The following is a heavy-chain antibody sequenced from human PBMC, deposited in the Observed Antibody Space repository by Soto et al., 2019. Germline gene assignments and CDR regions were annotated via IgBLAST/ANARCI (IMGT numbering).Heavy chain of an antibody. CDR3: GQRLRDYGLGRDRANDFDP. V-gene: IGHV2-5*02. CDR2: IYWDDDK. CDR1: GFSLSTTGVG. J-gene: IGHJ5*02. D-gene: IGHD3-10*01. Sequence: QITLKESGPTLVRPTQTLTLTCTFSGFSLSTTGVGVGWIRQPPGKALEWLALIYWDDDKRYSPSLKSRLTITKDTSKNEVILTMTNMDPVDTATYYWGQRLRDYGLGRDRANDFDPWGQGTLVTVSS.